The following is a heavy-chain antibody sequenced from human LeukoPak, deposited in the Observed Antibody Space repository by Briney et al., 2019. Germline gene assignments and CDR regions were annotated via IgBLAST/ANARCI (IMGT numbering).Heavy chain of an antibody. CDR1: GFTVSSNY. CDR2: IYSGGST. Sequence: GGSLRLSRAASGFTVSSNYMSWVRQAPGKGLEWVSVIYSGGSTYYADSVKGRFTISRDNSKNTLYLQMNSLRAEDTAVYYCSIAVAGPLDYWGQGTLVTVSS. V-gene: IGHV3-53*01. CDR3: SIAVAGPLDY. D-gene: IGHD6-19*01. J-gene: IGHJ4*02.